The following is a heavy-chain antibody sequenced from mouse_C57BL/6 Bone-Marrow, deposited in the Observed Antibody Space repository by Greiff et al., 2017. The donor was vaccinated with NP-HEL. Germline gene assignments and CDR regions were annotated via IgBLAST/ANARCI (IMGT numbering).Heavy chain of an antibody. CDR2: IHPNSGST. D-gene: IGHD2-3*01. J-gene: IGHJ1*03. CDR3: ARGGYYLYWYFDV. Sequence: QVQLQQPGAELVKPGASVKLSCKASGYTFTSYWMHWVKQRPGQGLEWIGMIHPNSGSTNYNEKFKSKATLTVDKSSSTAYMQLSSLTSEDSAVYYCARGGYYLYWYFDVWGTGTTVTVSS. V-gene: IGHV1-64*01. CDR1: GYTFTSYW.